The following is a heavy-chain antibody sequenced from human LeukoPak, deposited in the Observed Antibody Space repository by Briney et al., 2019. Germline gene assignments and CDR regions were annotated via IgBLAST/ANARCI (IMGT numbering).Heavy chain of an antibody. Sequence: QPGGSLRLSCAASGFTFSSYWMSWVRQAPGEGLEWVANIKQDGAEKYYMDSVKGRFSISRDNAKNSLYLQMNALRAEDTAVYYCARVSLRLDFDYWGQGTLVTVSS. J-gene: IGHJ4*02. CDR2: IKQDGAEK. V-gene: IGHV3-7*02. CDR3: ARVSLRLDFDY. D-gene: IGHD5-12*01. CDR1: GFTFSSYW.